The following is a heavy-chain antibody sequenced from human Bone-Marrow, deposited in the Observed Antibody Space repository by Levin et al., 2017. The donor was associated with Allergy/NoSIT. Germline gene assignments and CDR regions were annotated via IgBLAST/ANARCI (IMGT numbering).Heavy chain of an antibody. CDR3: AIYGSGNDYSAFDI. V-gene: IGHV3-53*01. CDR2: IYSGGRG. J-gene: IGHJ3*02. CDR1: GFTVSSNH. D-gene: IGHD3-10*01. Sequence: GGSLRLSCAASGFTVSSNHMSWVRQAPGKGLEWVCLIYSGGRGYYEDSVRGRFTISRDNSKNTLYLQLNSLRAEDTAVYYCAIYGSGNDYSAFDIWGQGTLVTVSS.